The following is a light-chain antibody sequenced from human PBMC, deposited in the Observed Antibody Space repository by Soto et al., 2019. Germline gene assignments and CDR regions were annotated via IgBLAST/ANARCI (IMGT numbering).Light chain of an antibody. V-gene: IGKV3-20*01. CDR1: QSVSDSY. J-gene: IGKJ1*01. CDR3: QQYGSFPWT. CDR2: GAS. Sequence: EVVLTQSPGTLSLSPGEGATLSCRASQSVSDSYLAWYQQKPGQAPRLLINGASSRATGIPARFSGSGSGTDFPLTISRLEPEDFAVYYCQQYGSFPWTFGQGTKVAFK.